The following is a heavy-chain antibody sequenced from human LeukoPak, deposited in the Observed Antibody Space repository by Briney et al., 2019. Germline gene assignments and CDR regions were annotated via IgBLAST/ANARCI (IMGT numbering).Heavy chain of an antibody. Sequence: GESLRLSCAASGFTFNSDYMTWVRQAPGKGLEWVSAINSGGNTYYAAYVKDRFTTSRDKPKNTLYLQMSSLGPEETAGYYCAREPVLPNGLDVWGQGTTVTVSS. D-gene: IGHD1-14*01. CDR3: AREPVLPNGLDV. CDR1: GFTFNSDY. CDR2: INSGGNT. V-gene: IGHV3-66*02. J-gene: IGHJ6*02.